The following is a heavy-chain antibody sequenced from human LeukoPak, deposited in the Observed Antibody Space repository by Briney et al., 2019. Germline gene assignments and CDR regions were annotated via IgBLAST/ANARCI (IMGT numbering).Heavy chain of an antibody. D-gene: IGHD1-14*01. Sequence: SETLSLTCSVSGVSIYNSDYYWGWIRQPPGKGLEWIGSIFYGGSTYYNPSLESRVTVSVATSKSQFSLNLKSVTAADTAVYYCARTGDSDYWGQGTLVTVSS. V-gene: IGHV4-39*07. J-gene: IGHJ4*02. CDR1: GVSIYNSDYY. CDR3: ARTGDSDY. CDR2: IFYGGST.